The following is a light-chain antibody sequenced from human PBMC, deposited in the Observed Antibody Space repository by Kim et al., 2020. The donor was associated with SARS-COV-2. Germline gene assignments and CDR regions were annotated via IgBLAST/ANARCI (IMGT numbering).Light chain of an antibody. J-gene: IGLJ1*01. CDR2: NHN. Sequence: GQRVTIPCSSSSSNIGGNIVHWYQQLPGTAPKLLIYNHNQRPSGVPDRFSDSKSGTSASLAISGLQSEDEADYYCAAWDDSLNGPVFGTGTKVTVL. CDR1: SSNIGGNI. V-gene: IGLV1-44*01. CDR3: AAWDDSLNGPV.